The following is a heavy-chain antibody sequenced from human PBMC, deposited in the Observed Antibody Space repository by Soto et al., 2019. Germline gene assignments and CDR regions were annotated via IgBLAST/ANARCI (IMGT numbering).Heavy chain of an antibody. Sequence: GGSLRLSCAASGFTFSSYGMHWVRQAPGKGLEWVAVISYDGSNKYYADSVKGRFTISRDNSKNTLYLQMNSLRAEDTAVYYCAVIVVVPAAIPFWGQGTLVTVSS. CDR1: GFTFSSYG. J-gene: IGHJ4*02. CDR2: ISYDGSNK. V-gene: IGHV3-30*03. D-gene: IGHD2-2*01. CDR3: AVIVVVPAAIPF.